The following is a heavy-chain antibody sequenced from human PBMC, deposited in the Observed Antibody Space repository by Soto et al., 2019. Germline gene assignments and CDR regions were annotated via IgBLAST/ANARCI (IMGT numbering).Heavy chain of an antibody. J-gene: IGHJ4*02. D-gene: IGHD3-16*01. CDR2: IVPTLNIT. CDR3: ARGQGGDY. CDR1: GGTFSSYT. V-gene: IGHV1-69*02. Sequence: QVQLVQSGAEVKKPGSSVKVSCKASGGTFSSYTITWVRQAPGQGLEWMGRIVPTLNITHYAQRFQGRVTFTADKSTNTAYMELSSLTLEDTAVYYCARGQGGDYWGQGTLVSVSS.